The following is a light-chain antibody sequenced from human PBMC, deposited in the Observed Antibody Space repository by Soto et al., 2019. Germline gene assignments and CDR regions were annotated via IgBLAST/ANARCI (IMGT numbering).Light chain of an antibody. CDR1: QSVKNSY. J-gene: IGKJ1*01. V-gene: IGKV3-15*01. CDR2: GAS. Sequence: EIVLTQSPGTLSLSPGERATLSCMANQSVKNSYLAWYQQRPGQAPRLLIYGASTRATGIPARFSGSGSGTEFTLTISSLQYEDFAVYYCQQYNDWPPWTFGQGTKVDIK. CDR3: QQYNDWPPWT.